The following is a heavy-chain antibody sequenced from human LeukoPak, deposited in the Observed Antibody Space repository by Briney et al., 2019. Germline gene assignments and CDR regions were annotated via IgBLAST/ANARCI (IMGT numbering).Heavy chain of an antibody. J-gene: IGHJ5*02. CDR2: IKIKSDGGTT. Sequence: GGSLRLSCAASGFTFSYARMSWVRQAPGKGLEWVGRIKIKSDGGTTDYAAPVKGRFTISRDDSKNMLYLQMNSLTTEDTAVYYCVTDKVESIRSHSFDPWGQGTLVTVSS. CDR3: VTDKVESIRSHSFDP. CDR1: GFTFSYAR. D-gene: IGHD3-3*01. V-gene: IGHV3-15*01.